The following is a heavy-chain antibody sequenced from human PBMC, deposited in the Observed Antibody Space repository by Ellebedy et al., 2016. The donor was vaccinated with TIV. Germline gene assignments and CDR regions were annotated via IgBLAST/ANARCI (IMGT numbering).Heavy chain of an antibody. CDR2: ISSGGTST. V-gene: IGHV3-23*01. J-gene: IGHJ3*02. CDR1: GFTFSNNA. Sequence: PGGSLRLSCAASGFTFSNNAMSWVRHAPGKGLEWVSAISSGGTSTYYADSVKGRFTISRDNSKNTLYLQMDSLRAEDTALYYFTADPWGVGPGFDIWGLGTMVTVSS. D-gene: IGHD1-26*01. CDR3: TADPWGVGPGFDI.